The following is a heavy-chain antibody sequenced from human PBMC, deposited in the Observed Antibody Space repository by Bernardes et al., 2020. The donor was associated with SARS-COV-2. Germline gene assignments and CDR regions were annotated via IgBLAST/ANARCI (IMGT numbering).Heavy chain of an antibody. CDR1: GFTFTTYG. V-gene: IGHV3-33*01. D-gene: IGHD7-27*01. Sequence: GGSLRLSCVASGFTFTTYGMHWVRQAPGKGLEWVALIWHDGKNKEYADSVKGRFTISRDNSKNTLNLHMNSLRAEDMAVYYCARTRDAATMWGWSYDAFDIWGQGTMVTVSS. J-gene: IGHJ3*02. CDR2: IWHDGKNK. CDR3: ARTRDAATMWGWSYDAFDI.